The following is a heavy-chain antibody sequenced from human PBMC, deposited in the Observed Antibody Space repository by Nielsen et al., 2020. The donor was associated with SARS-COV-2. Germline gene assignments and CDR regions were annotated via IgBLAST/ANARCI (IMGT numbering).Heavy chain of an antibody. V-gene: IGHV3-9*01. Sequence: SLKISCAASGFNFDDYAMHWVRQAPGKGLEWVSGISWNSGSIGYADSVKGRFTISRDNAKNSLYLQMNSLRAEDTALYYCAREGGESLLWFGAIYYYYGMDVWGQGTTVTVSS. CDR2: ISWNSGSI. CDR3: AREGGESLLWFGAIYYYYGMDV. J-gene: IGHJ6*02. CDR1: GFNFDDYA. D-gene: IGHD3-10*01.